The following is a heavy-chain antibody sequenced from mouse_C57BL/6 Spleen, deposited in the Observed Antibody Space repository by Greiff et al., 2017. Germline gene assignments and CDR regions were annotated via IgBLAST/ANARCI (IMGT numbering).Heavy chain of an antibody. CDR1: GYTFTSYW. D-gene: IGHD1-1*02. J-gene: IGHJ2*01. Sequence: QVQLKQSGAELVKPGASVKLSCKASGYTFTSYWMHWVKQRPGQGLEWIGMIHPNSGSTNYNEKFKSKATLTVDKSSSTAYMQLSSLTSEDSAVYYCARGGGYYFDYWGQGTTLTVSS. V-gene: IGHV1-64*01. CDR3: ARGGGYYFDY. CDR2: IHPNSGST.